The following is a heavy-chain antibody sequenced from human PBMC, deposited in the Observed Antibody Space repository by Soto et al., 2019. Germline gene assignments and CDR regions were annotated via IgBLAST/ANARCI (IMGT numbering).Heavy chain of an antibody. Sequence: GGSLRLSCAASGFTFSNAWMSWVRQAPGKGLEWVGRIKSKTDGGTTDYAAPVKGRFTISRDDSKNTLYLQMNSLKTEDTAVYYCTTGEIAARYYDYYYMDVWGKGTTVTVSS. CDR1: GFTFSNAW. CDR3: TTGEIAARYYDYYYMDV. CDR2: IKSKTDGGTT. J-gene: IGHJ6*03. V-gene: IGHV3-15*01. D-gene: IGHD6-6*01.